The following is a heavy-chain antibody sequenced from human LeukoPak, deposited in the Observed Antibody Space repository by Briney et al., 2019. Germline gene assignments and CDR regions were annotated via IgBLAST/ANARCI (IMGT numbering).Heavy chain of an antibody. CDR3: ARGIALYDFWSGSSPYYMDV. D-gene: IGHD3-3*01. CDR2: IYYSGST. CDR1: GGSISSYY. Sequence: PSETLSLTCTVSGGSISSYYWSWIRQPPGKGLEWIGYIYYSGSTNYNPSLKSRVTISVDTPKNQFSLKLSSVTAADTAVYYCARGIALYDFWSGSSPYYMDVWGKGTTVTVSS. V-gene: IGHV4-59*01. J-gene: IGHJ6*03.